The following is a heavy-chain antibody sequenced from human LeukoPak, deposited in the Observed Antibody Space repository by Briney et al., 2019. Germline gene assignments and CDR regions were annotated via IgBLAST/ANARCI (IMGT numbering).Heavy chain of an antibody. J-gene: IGHJ3*02. Sequence: GGSLRLSCAASGFTFTIYDMSWVRQAPGKGLDWVSAISGSGISTFYADSVKGRFTISRDNSKNTLYLQMNSLRAEDTAIYYCARLRTWYVAFDIWGQGTMVTVSS. CDR3: ARLRTWYVAFDI. CDR2: ISGSGIST. V-gene: IGHV3-23*01. CDR1: GFTFTIYD. D-gene: IGHD6-13*01.